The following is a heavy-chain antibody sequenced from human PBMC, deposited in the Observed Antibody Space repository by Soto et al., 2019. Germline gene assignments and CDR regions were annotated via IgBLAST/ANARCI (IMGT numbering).Heavy chain of an antibody. J-gene: IGHJ4*02. CDR3: ARTDNPRDYCSGGSCYY. Sequence: QLQLQESGPGLVKPSETLSLTCTVSGGSISSSSYYWGWIRQPPGKGLEWIGSIYYSGSTYYNTYLISRVTISVDTSNIQISRKLSSVTAADTAVYYCARTDNPRDYCSGGSCYYWGQGTLVTVSS. V-gene: IGHV4-39*01. CDR2: IYYSGST. CDR1: GGSISSSSYY. D-gene: IGHD2-15*01.